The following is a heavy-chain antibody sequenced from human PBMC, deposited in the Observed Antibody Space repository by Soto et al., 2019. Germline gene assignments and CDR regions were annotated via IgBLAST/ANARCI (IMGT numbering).Heavy chain of an antibody. Sequence: SQTLSLTCAISGDSVSSNSAAWNWIRQSPSRGLEWLGRTYYRSKWYNDYAVSVKSRITINPDTSKNQFSLQLNSVPPEDTAVYYCARGDYYDSSGYESREAFDIWGQGTMVTVSS. D-gene: IGHD3-22*01. J-gene: IGHJ3*02. CDR1: GDSVSSNSAA. CDR2: TYYRSKWYN. V-gene: IGHV6-1*01. CDR3: ARGDYYDSSGYESREAFDI.